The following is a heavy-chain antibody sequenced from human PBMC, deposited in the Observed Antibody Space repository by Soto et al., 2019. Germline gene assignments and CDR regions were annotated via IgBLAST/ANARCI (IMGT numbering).Heavy chain of an antibody. J-gene: IGHJ4*02. CDR3: ARDFGKYVATIYIVN. V-gene: IGHV4-38-2*02. CDR1: GYSISNDYY. CDR2: MHHGGTT. Sequence: SETLSLTGAVSGYSISNDYYRGWIRQTAGKGVEWVGAMHHGGTTYYNPPLNSGVTMSVETSKHKLCLKWRSVTGADPALSYCARDFGKYVATIYIVNWGQGTQVTVS. D-gene: IGHD5-12*01.